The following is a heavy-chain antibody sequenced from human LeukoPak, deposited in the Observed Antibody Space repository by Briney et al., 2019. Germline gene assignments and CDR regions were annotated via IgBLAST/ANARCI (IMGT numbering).Heavy chain of an antibody. CDR1: GGSISSGGYS. Sequence: MSSETLSLTCAVSGGSISSGGYSWSWIRQPPGKGLEWIGYIYHSGSTYYNPSLKSRVTISVDKSKNQFSLKLSSVTAADTAVYYCAVLPAALTNYWGQGTLVTVSS. J-gene: IGHJ4*02. V-gene: IGHV4-30-2*01. D-gene: IGHD3-10*01. CDR2: IYHSGST. CDR3: AVLPAALTNY.